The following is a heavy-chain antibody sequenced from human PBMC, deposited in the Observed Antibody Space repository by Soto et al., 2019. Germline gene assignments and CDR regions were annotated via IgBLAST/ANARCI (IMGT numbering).Heavy chain of an antibody. Sequence: QVQLVQSGAEVKKPGSSVKVSCKASGGTFSSYAISWVRQAPGQGLEWMGGIIPIFGTANYAQKFQGRVTITADKSTSTAYMELSSLRSEDTAVYYCARAQVAARSVRGVISYFDYWGQGTLVTVSS. CDR3: ARAQVAARSVRGVISYFDY. V-gene: IGHV1-69*06. CDR1: GGTFSSYA. D-gene: IGHD3-10*01. CDR2: IIPIFGTA. J-gene: IGHJ4*02.